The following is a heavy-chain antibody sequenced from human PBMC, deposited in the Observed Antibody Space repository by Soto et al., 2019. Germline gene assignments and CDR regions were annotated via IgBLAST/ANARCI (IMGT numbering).Heavy chain of an antibody. D-gene: IGHD6-19*01. CDR1: GFTVSSNY. Sequence: EVQLVESGGGLVQPGGSLRLSCAASGFTVSSNYMSWVRQAPAKGLEWVSIIYSGGSTYYGDSVKGRFTISRHNSKNTSYLQMNSLTAEDTGVYYCARDRSSTGWLDAFDIWGRGTMVTVSS. CDR2: IYSGGST. CDR3: ARDRSSTGWLDAFDI. V-gene: IGHV3-53*04. J-gene: IGHJ3*02.